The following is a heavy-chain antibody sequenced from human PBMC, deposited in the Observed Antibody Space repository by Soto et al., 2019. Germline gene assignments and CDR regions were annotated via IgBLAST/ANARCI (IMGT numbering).Heavy chain of an antibody. D-gene: IGHD2-8*01. J-gene: IGHJ5*02. CDR2: ISYDGSHQ. Sequence: GGSLRLSCTASGFTFSNYGMHWVRQTPGKGLEWVAVISYDGSHQFYTDSVKGRFTISRDNSKNTLYLQMNSLKTEDTAMYYCAKDPKCCTIGSHFLDNWFDPWGQGTLVTVSS. V-gene: IGHV3-30*18. CDR1: GFTFSNYG. CDR3: AKDPKCCTIGSHFLDNWFDP.